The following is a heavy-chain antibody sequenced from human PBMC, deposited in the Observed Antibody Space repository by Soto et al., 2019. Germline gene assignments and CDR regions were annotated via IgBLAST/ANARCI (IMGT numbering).Heavy chain of an antibody. J-gene: IGHJ4*02. V-gene: IGHV3-7*05. CDR1: GFIFSSHW. CDR3: VRGPL. CDR2: INQDGSQK. Sequence: GGSLRLSCAASGFIFSSHWMGWVRQAPGKGLEWVAYINQDGSQKDSVDSVKGRFTVSRDNSKNSLYLEMNNLRAEDAAVYYCVRGPLWGQGTLVTVSS.